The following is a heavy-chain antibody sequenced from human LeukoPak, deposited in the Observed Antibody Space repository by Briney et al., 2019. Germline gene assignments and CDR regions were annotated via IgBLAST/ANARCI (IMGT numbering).Heavy chain of an antibody. CDR3: ASQPGAYVPAAMRLDY. J-gene: IGHJ4*02. CDR1: GFTFSSYA. D-gene: IGHD2-2*01. V-gene: IGHV3-30*04. CDR2: ISYDGSNK. Sequence: GGSLRLSCAASGFTFSSYAMHWVRQAPGKGLEWEAVISYDGSNKYYADSVKGRFTISRDNSKNTLYLQMNSLRAEDTAVYYCASQPGAYVPAAMRLDYWGQGTLVTVSS.